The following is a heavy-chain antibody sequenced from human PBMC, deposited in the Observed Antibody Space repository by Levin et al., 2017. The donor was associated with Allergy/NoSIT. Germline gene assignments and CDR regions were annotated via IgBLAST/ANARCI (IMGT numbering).Heavy chain of an antibody. CDR1: GFTFSSYG. Sequence: GGSLRLSCAASGFTFSSYGMHWVRQAPGKGLEWVAVIWYDGSNKYYADSVKGRFTISRDNSKNTLYLQMNSLRAEDTAVYYCARDRTFGVASPYYYYYYMDVWGKGTTVTVSS. D-gene: IGHD3-3*01. CDR3: ARDRTFGVASPYYYYYYMDV. V-gene: IGHV3-33*01. J-gene: IGHJ6*03. CDR2: IWYDGSNK.